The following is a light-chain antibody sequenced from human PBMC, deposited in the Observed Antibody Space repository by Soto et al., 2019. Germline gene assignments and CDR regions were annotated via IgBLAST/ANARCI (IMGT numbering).Light chain of an antibody. CDR3: TQALQTYT. J-gene: IGKJ2*01. Sequence: DIVMTQSPLSLPVTPGEPASISCRSSQSLLHSNGYNYLDWYLQKPGQSPQLLIYLGSNRASGVPDRFSGSGSGTDFTLKISRVEAEEVGVYYCTQALQTYTFGQGTKLEIK. V-gene: IGKV2-28*01. CDR1: QSLLHSNGYNY. CDR2: LGS.